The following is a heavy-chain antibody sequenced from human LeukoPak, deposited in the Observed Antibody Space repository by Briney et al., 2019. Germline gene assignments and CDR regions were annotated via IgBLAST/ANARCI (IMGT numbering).Heavy chain of an antibody. CDR3: ARGIYYDSSGYYGWFDP. Sequence: SETLSLTCTVSGGSISSYYWSWIRQFPGKGLEWIGYIYYSGSTNYNPSLKSRVTISVDTSKNQFSLKLSSVTAADTAVYYCARGIYYDSSGYYGWFDPWGAGTLVTVSS. CDR1: GGSISSYY. V-gene: IGHV4-59*12. D-gene: IGHD3-22*01. CDR2: IYYSGST. J-gene: IGHJ5*02.